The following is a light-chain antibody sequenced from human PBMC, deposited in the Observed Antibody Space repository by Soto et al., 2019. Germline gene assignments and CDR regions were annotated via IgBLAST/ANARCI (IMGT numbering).Light chain of an antibody. CDR2: DAV. Sequence: DIQMTQSPSTLSASVGDRVTITCRASQIIGSSLAWYQQKPGKAPKLLIYDAVSLQSGVPSRFSGSESGTEFTLTIRSLQHDDSATYYCQQYYSYPYTFGQGTKLEIK. CDR1: QIIGSS. V-gene: IGKV1-5*01. J-gene: IGKJ2*01. CDR3: QQYYSYPYT.